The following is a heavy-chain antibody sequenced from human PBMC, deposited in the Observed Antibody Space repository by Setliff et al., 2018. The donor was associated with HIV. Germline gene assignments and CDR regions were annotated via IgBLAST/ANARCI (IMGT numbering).Heavy chain of an antibody. V-gene: IGHV5-10-1*01. CDR2: IDPSDSYI. D-gene: IGHD4-17*01. CDR3: ARGFYGDYYFDY. J-gene: IGHJ4*02. CDR1: GKSLSNYW. Sequence: GESLKISCKGSGKSLSNYWINWVRQMPGKGLEWMGRIDPSDSYINYGPSFHGHVTISADKSISTAYLQWSSLKASDTAMYYCARGFYGDYYFDYWGQGTLVTVSS.